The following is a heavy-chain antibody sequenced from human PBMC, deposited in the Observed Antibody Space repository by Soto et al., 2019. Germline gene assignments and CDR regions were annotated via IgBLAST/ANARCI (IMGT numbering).Heavy chain of an antibody. J-gene: IGHJ4*02. CDR1: GYTFTSYG. V-gene: IGHV1-18*01. CDR3: ARADIGYCSSTSCVNRKLGYFDY. CDR2: ISAYNGNT. Sequence: GASVKVSCKASGYTFTSYGISWVRQAPGQGLEWMGWISAYNGNTNYAQKLQGRVTMTTDTSTSTAYMELRSLRSDDTAVYYCARADIGYCSSTSCVNRKLGYFDYWGQGTLVTVSS. D-gene: IGHD2-2*01.